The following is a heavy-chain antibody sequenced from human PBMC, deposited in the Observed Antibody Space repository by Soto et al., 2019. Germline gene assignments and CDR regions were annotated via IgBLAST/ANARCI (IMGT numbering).Heavy chain of an antibody. CDR3: ARGDASRTVSGVVITQYYYYGMDV. Sequence: QVQLQQWGAGLLKPSETLSLTCAVYGGSFSGYYWSWIRQPPGKGLEWIGEINHSGSTNYNPSLKSRVTISVDTSKNQFSLKLSSVTAADTAVYYCARGDASRTVSGVVITQYYYYGMDVWGQGTTVTVSS. J-gene: IGHJ6*02. CDR2: INHSGST. V-gene: IGHV4-34*01. CDR1: GGSFSGYY. D-gene: IGHD3-3*01.